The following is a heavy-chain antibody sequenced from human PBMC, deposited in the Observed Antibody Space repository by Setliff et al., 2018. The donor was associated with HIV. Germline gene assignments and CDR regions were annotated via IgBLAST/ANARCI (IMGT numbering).Heavy chain of an antibody. V-gene: IGHV4-39*01. D-gene: IGHD3-16*01. CDR2: IYYFGIT. CDR1: GGSISSTNHY. Sequence: SQTLSLTCTVSGGSISSTNHYWGWIRQPPGKGLEWIGNIYYFGITNYNPSLKSRVTISVDTSKNQFSLKLTSVTAPDTATYYCARATSPRPMVRGGWFDPWGQGTLVTVSS. CDR3: ARATSPRPMVRGGWFDP. J-gene: IGHJ5*02.